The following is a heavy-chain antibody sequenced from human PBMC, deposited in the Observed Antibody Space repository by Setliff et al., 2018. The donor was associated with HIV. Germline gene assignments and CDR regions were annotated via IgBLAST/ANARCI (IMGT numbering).Heavy chain of an antibody. CDR2: ISRSSSDI. D-gene: IGHD4-4*01. V-gene: IGHV3-21*01. CDR3: VRDLTTIVTRKVFDF. J-gene: IGHJ3*01. CDR1: GFTFSTYS. Sequence: PGGSLRLSCEASGFTFSTYSMNWVRQAPGKGLEWVSSISRSSSDIYYADSVKGRFTISRDNSKNTVFVQMNSLRADDTATYYCVRDLTTIVTRKVFDFWGQGTMVTVSS.